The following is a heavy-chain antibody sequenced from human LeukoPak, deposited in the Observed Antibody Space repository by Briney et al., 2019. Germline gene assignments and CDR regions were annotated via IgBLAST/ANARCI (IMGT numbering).Heavy chain of an antibody. CDR1: GGSISSYY. J-gene: IGHJ6*03. Sequence: SETLSLTCTVSGGSISSYYWSWIRQPPGKGLGWIGYIYYSGSTNYNPSLKSRVTISMDTSKNQFSLKLSSVAAADTAVYYRARSPYYMDVWGKGTTVTVSS. CDR3: ARSPYYMDV. CDR2: IYYSGST. V-gene: IGHV4-59*01.